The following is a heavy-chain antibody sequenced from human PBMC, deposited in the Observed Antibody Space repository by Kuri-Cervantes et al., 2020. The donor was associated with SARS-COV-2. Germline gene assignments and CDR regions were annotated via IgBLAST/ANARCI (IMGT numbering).Heavy chain of an antibody. V-gene: IGHV3-30*02. J-gene: IGHJ6*02. Sequence: GESLKISCAASGFTFSSYGMHWVRQAPGKGLEWVAVIWYDGSNKYYADSVKGRFTISRDNSKNTLYLQMNSLRAEDTAVYYCAKDIVLMVYAIKVMGYYYYGMDVWGQGTKVTVS. CDR2: IWYDGSNK. D-gene: IGHD2-8*01. CDR3: AKDIVLMVYAIKVMGYYYYGMDV. CDR1: GFTFSSYG.